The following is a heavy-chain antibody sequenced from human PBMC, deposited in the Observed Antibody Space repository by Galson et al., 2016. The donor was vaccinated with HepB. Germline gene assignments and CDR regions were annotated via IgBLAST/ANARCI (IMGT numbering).Heavy chain of an antibody. Sequence: SLRLSCAASGFSFSSYAMSWARQAPGKGLEWVSTITGSGGTTYYADSVKGRFTISRDNSKKTLYLKLNSLRAEDTAIYYCAKVGTTVLTPGKYRLEYFQLWGQGTLVTVSS. D-gene: IGHD4-23*01. V-gene: IGHV3-23*01. CDR3: AKVGTTVLTPGKYRLEYFQL. J-gene: IGHJ1*01. CDR2: ITGSGGTT. CDR1: GFSFSSYA.